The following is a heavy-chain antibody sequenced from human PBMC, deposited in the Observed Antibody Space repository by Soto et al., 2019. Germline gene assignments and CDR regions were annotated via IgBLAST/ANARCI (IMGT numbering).Heavy chain of an antibody. Sequence: GGSLRLSCAASGFTFSSYAMHWVRQAPGKGLEWVAVISYDGSNKYYADSVKGRFTISRDNSKNTLYLQMNSLRAEDTAVYYCARGRRVGATPASFLGEAGIDYWGQGTLVTVSS. J-gene: IGHJ4*02. V-gene: IGHV3-30-3*01. CDR2: ISYDGSNK. CDR3: ARGRRVGATPASFLGEAGIDY. D-gene: IGHD1-26*01. CDR1: GFTFSSYA.